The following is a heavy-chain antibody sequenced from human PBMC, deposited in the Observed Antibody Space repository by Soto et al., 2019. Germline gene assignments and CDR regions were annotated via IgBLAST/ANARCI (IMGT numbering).Heavy chain of an antibody. J-gene: IGHJ4*02. Sequence: SEILSLTCTVSGGSISSYYWSWIRQPPGKGLEWIGYIYYSGSTNYNPSLKSRVTISVDTSKNQFSLKLSSVTAADTAVYYCARHNYFDYWGQGTLVTVSS. CDR2: IYYSGST. CDR3: ARHNYFDY. CDR1: GGSISSYY. V-gene: IGHV4-59*08.